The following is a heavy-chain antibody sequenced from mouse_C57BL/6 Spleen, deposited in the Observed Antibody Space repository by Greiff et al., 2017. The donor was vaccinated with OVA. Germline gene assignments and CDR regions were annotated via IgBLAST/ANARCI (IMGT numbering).Heavy chain of an antibody. CDR2: FYPGRGSI. V-gene: IGHV1-62-2*01. D-gene: IGHD1-1*01. Sequence: VQGVESGAELVKPGASVKLSCKASGYTFTEYTIHWVKQRSGQGLEWIGWFYPGRGSIKYNEKFKDKATLTADKSSSTVYMELSRLTSEDSAVYFCARHEDLATVVDYYAMDYWGQGTSVTVSS. J-gene: IGHJ4*01. CDR1: GYTFTEYT. CDR3: ARHEDLATVVDYYAMDY.